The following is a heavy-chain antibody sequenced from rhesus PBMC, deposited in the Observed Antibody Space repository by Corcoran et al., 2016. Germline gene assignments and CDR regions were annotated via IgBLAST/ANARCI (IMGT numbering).Heavy chain of an antibody. CDR2: IFGSIGST. CDR1: GGSISGGYG. J-gene: IGHJ3*01. Sequence: QVQLQESGPGLVKPSETLSLTCAVSGGSISGGYGWSWSRQPPGKGLEWIGHIFGSIGSTSYNPSLKSRVTISRDTSKNQFALKLSSVTAADTAVYYCARREVVVITMDAVDFWGQGLRVTVSS. D-gene: IGHD3-16*01. CDR3: ARREVVVITMDAVDF. V-gene: IGHV4S7*01.